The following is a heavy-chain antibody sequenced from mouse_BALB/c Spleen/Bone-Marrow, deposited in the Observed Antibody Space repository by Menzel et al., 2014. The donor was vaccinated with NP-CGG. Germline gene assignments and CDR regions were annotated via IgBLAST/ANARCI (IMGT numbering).Heavy chain of an antibody. CDR3: ARLRHYGYHDN. Sequence: DVKLQESGGGLVQPGGSLNLACVASGFDFGGYWMSWARLAPGKGLEWIGEINPGSSTINYSPSLKDKFIISRDNAKNTLCLQMSKVRSEDTALYYCARLRHYGYHDNWGQGTTLTVSS. CDR2: INPGSSTI. J-gene: IGHJ2*01. D-gene: IGHD1-2*01. CDR1: GFDFGGYW. V-gene: IGHV4-2*02.